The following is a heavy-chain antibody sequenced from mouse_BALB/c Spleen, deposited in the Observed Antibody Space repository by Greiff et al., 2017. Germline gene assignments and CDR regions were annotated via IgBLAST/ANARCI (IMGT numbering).Heavy chain of an antibody. V-gene: IGHV1-82*01. CDR2: IYPGDGDT. D-gene: IGHD2-4*01. J-gene: IGHJ4*01. CDR1: GYAFSSSW. CDR3: ARDDYDLYAMDY. Sequence: LVESGASVKISCKASGYAFSSSWMNWVKQRPGQGLEWIGRIYPGDGDTNYNGKFKGKATLTADKSSSTAYMQLSSLTSVDSAVYFCARDDYDLYAMDYWGQGTSVTVSS.